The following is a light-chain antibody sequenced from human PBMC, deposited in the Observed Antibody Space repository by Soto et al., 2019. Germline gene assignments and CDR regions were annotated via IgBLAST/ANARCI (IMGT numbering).Light chain of an antibody. CDR3: QQYHDWWT. Sequence: VVTKSAAMVSVSPGEGVTLSCRARQRFXANFGWYQWKPGQAPRLLIYXISTRATGLPAXFSGSGFGTQFTITINSLQSEDVAVYYCQQYHDWWTFGQGTKVDIK. J-gene: IGKJ1*01. V-gene: IGKV3-15*01. CDR1: QRFXAN. CDR2: XIS.